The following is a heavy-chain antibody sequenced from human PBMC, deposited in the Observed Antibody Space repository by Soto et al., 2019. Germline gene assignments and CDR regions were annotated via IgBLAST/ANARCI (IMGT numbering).Heavy chain of an antibody. Sequence: SETLSLTCTVSGGSISSDDYYWSWFRQAPGRGREWIGYIHSSGSIYYNPSLKSRATMSIDTAGNQFSLKVSSVTVADTAVYYCGRDLDGLHDDTSGPFPRPGWGQGTLVTVSS. CDR2: IHSSGSI. CDR1: GGSISSDDYY. J-gene: IGHJ1*01. D-gene: IGHD3-22*01. CDR3: GRDLDGLHDDTSGPFPRPG. V-gene: IGHV4-30-4*01.